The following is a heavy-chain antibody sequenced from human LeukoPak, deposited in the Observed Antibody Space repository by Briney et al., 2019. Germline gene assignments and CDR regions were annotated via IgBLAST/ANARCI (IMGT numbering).Heavy chain of an antibody. Sequence: GSSVKVSCKASGGTFSSYAISWVRQAPGQGLEWMGGIIPIFGTANYAQKFQGRVTITTDESTSTAYMELSSLRSEDTAVYYCAIAIVGATPSHFDYWGQGTLVTVSS. J-gene: IGHJ4*02. CDR2: IIPIFGTA. CDR1: GGTFSSYA. D-gene: IGHD1-26*01. CDR3: AIAIVGATPSHFDY. V-gene: IGHV1-69*05.